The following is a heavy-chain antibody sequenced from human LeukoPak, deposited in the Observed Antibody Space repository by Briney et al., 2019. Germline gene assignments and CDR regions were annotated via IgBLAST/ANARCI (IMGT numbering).Heavy chain of an antibody. CDR2: IRSKANSYAT. CDR1: GFTFSGSA. D-gene: IGHD3-10*01. Sequence: GGSLRLSCAASGFTFSGSAMHWVRQASGKGLEWVGRIRSKANSYATAYAASVKGRFTISRDDSKNTAYLQMNSLKAEDTAVYYCTQDSEVRGVIVGYYYYGMDVGRQGTTVTVS. J-gene: IGHJ6*02. CDR3: TQDSEVRGVIVGYYYYGMDV. V-gene: IGHV3-73*01.